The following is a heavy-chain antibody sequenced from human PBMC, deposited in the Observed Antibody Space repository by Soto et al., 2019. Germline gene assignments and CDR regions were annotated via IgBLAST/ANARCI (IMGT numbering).Heavy chain of an antibody. Sequence: SVKVSCKASGGTFSSYAISWVRQAPGQGLEWMGGIIPIFGTANYAQKFQGRVTITADKSTSTAYMELSSLRSEDTAVYYCATEDSYYYDSRGYWGQGTMVTVSS. V-gene: IGHV1-69*06. CDR3: ATEDSYYYDSRGY. CDR1: GGTFSSYA. J-gene: IGHJ4*02. D-gene: IGHD3-22*01. CDR2: IIPIFGTA.